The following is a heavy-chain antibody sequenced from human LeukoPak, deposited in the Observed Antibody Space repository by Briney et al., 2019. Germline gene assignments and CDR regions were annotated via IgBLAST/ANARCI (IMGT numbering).Heavy chain of an antibody. CDR1: GGSFSGYY. V-gene: IGHV4-34*01. CDR2: INHSGST. Sequence: SETLSLTCAVYGGSFSGYYWSWIRQPPGKGLEWIGEINHSGSTNYNPSLKSRVTISVDTSKNQFSLKLSSVTAADTAVYYCARVYCTNGVCGYFDYWGQGTLVTVSS. J-gene: IGHJ4*02. CDR3: ARVYCTNGVCGYFDY. D-gene: IGHD2-8*01.